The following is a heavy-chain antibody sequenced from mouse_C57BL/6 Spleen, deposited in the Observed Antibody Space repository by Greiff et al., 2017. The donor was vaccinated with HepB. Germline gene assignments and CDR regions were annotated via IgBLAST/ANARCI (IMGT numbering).Heavy chain of an antibody. D-gene: IGHD1-1*01. CDR3: AREDTTDFDY. Sequence: QVQLKQSGPELVKPGASVKISCKASGYAFSSSWMNWVKQRPGKGLEWIGRIYPGDGDTNYNGKFKGKATLTADKSSSTAYMQLSSLTSEDSAVYFCAREDTTDFDYWGQGTTLTVSS. J-gene: IGHJ2*01. CDR1: GYAFSSSW. CDR2: IYPGDGDT. V-gene: IGHV1-82*01.